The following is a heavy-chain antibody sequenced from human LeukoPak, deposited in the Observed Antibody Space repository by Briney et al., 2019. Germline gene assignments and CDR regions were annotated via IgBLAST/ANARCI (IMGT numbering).Heavy chain of an antibody. CDR2: IWYDGSNK. Sequence: PGRSLRLSCAASGFTFSSYGMHWVRQAPGKGLEWVAVIWYDGSNKYYADSVKGRFTISRDNSKNTLYLQMNSLRAEDTAVYYCAKDQDSSGWSYYFDYWGQGTLVTVSS. V-gene: IGHV3-33*06. CDR1: GFTFSSYG. CDR3: AKDQDSSGWSYYFDY. J-gene: IGHJ4*02. D-gene: IGHD6-19*01.